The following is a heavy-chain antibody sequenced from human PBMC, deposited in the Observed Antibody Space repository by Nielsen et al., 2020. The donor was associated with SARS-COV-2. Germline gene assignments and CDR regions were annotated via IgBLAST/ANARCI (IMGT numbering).Heavy chain of an antibody. CDR2: INPSGGST. D-gene: IGHD3-3*01. V-gene: IGHV1-46*01. CDR1: GYTFTSYY. CDR3: ARDPTDYDFWSGYFDY. J-gene: IGHJ4*02. Sequence: ASVQVSCKASGYTFTSYYMHWVRQAPGQGLEWMGIINPSGGSTSYAQKFQGRVTMTRDTSTSTVYMELSSLRSEDTAVYYCARDPTDYDFWSGYFDYWGQGTLVTVSS.